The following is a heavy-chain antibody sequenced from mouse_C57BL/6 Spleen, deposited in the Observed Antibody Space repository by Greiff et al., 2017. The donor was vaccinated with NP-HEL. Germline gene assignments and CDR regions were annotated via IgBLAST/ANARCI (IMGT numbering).Heavy chain of an antibody. Sequence: QVQLKESGAELARPGASVKMSCKASGYTFTSYTMHWVKQRPGQGLEWIGYINPSSGYTKYNQKFKDKATLTADKSSSTAYMQLSSLTSEDSAVYYCARDIYDGYFDYWGQGTTLTVSS. CDR2: INPSSGYT. D-gene: IGHD2-3*01. CDR3: ARDIYDGYFDY. J-gene: IGHJ2*01. CDR1: GYTFTSYT. V-gene: IGHV1-4*01.